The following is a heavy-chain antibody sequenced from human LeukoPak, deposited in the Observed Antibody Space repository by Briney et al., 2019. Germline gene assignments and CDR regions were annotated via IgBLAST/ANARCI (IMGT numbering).Heavy chain of an antibody. Sequence: GGSLRLSCAASGFTFSSYSMNWVRQAPGKGVEWVSYISSSSSTIYYADSVKGRFTISRDSAKNSLYLQMNSLRAEDTAVYYCARDRYYYGSGSYYKFDYWGQGTPVTVSS. CDR1: GFTFSSYS. D-gene: IGHD3-10*01. J-gene: IGHJ4*02. V-gene: IGHV3-48*01. CDR3: ARDRYYYGSGSYYKFDY. CDR2: ISSSSSTI.